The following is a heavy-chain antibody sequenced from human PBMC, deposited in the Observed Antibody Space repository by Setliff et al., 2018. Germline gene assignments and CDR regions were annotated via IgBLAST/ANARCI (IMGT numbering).Heavy chain of an antibody. Sequence: QPGGSLRLSCAASAFTFNKYAVTWLRQAPGKGLEWVSSITVSGHTTYADSVEGRFSISRDNSRNTLYLQMNSLRVEDTASYYCARDPNGDYVGAFDPWGQGILVTVSS. CDR2: ITVSGHTT. V-gene: IGHV3-23*01. CDR3: ARDPNGDYVGAFDP. D-gene: IGHD4-17*01. CDR1: AFTFNKYA. J-gene: IGHJ5*02.